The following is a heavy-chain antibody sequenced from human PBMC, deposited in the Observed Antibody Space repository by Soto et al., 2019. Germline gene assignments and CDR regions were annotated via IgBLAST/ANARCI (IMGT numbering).Heavy chain of an antibody. J-gene: IGHJ6*02. CDR3: AREGYSYGNHYGMDV. D-gene: IGHD5-18*01. CDR1: GYTFTSYG. CDR2: ISTYNSDR. V-gene: IGHV1-18*01. Sequence: QLQLVQSGGEVKKPGASMKVSCKASGYTFTSYGINWVRQAPGQGLEWMGWISTYNSDRNHAQKFQGRVTMTTDISASTAYMELRSLRSDDTAVYYCAREGYSYGNHYGMDVWDQGTTVTVSS.